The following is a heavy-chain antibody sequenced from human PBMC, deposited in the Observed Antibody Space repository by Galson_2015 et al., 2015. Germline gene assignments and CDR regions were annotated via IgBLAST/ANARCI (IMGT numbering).Heavy chain of an antibody. D-gene: IGHD3-10*01. J-gene: IGHJ6*02. V-gene: IGHV3-30*18. CDR1: GFTFSSYG. CDR2: ISYDGSNK. Sequence: SLRLSCAASGFTFSSYGMHWVRQAPGKGLEWVAVISYDGSNKYYADSVKGRFTISRDNSKNTLYLQMSSLRAEDTAVYYCVKGDYGSGSYFYYYGMDVWGQGTTVTVSS. CDR3: VKGDYGSGSYFYYYGMDV.